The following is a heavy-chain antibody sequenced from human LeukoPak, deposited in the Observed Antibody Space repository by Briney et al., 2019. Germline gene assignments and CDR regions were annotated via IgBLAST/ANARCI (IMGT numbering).Heavy chain of an antibody. CDR1: GYTFTSYG. V-gene: IGHV1-18*01. D-gene: IGHD3-3*01. Sequence: GASVKVSCKASGYTFTSYGISWVRQAPGQGLEWMGWISAYNGNTNYAQKLQGRVTMTTDTSTSTAYMELRSLRSDDTAVYYCAREGTIFGVVIGYYYSMDVWGQGTTVTVSS. CDR2: ISAYNGNT. CDR3: AREGTIFGVVIGYYYSMDV. J-gene: IGHJ6*02.